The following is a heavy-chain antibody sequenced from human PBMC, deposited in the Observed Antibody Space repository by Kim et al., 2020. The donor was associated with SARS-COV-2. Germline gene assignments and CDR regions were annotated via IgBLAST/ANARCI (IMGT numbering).Heavy chain of an antibody. Sequence: ASVKVSCKASGYTFTSYAMNWVRQAPGQGLEWMGWINTNTGNPTYAQGFTGRFVFSLDTSVSTAYLQISSLNAEDTAVYYCARGALWSGYYREVYYYYYMDVWGKRTTVAVSS. D-gene: IGHD3-3*01. CDR1: GYTFTSYA. CDR2: INTNTGNP. J-gene: IGHJ6*03. V-gene: IGHV7-4-1*02. CDR3: ARGALWSGYYREVYYYYYMDV.